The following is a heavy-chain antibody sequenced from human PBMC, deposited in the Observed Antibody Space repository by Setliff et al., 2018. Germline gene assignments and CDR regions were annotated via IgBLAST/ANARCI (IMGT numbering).Heavy chain of an antibody. D-gene: IGHD2-21*01. CDR1: GGSISSHY. CDR3: ARVGDMAYCGGDCYFGDAFDI. Sequence: NPSETLSLTCTVSGGSISSHYWSWIRQPPGKGLEWIGYIYYSGSTNYNPSLKSRVTISVDTSKNQFSLKLSSVTAADTAVYYCARVGDMAYCGGDCYFGDAFDIWGQGTMVTVSS. V-gene: IGHV4-59*11. CDR2: IYYSGST. J-gene: IGHJ3*02.